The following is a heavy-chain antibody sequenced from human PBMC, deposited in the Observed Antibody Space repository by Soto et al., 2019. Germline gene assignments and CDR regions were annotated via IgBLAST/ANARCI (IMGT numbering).Heavy chain of an antibody. CDR3: AKWGPRFLWFGDNTSFDP. D-gene: IGHD3-10*01. V-gene: IGHV3-30*18. CDR1: GFTFSSYG. J-gene: IGHJ5*02. Sequence: QVQLVESGGGVVQPGRSLRLSCAASGFTFSSYGMHWVRQAPGKGLEWVAVISYDGSNKYYADSVKGRFTISRDNSKNPLYLQMNSFRAEDTAVYYCAKWGPRFLWFGDNTSFDPWGQGTLVTVSS. CDR2: ISYDGSNK.